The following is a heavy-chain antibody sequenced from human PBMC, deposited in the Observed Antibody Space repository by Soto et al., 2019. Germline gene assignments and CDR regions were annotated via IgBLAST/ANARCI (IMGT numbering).Heavy chain of an antibody. CDR2: IYYSGST. CDR3: ARQDYDINP. Sequence: SETLSLTCTASGGSISSSSYYWGWIRQPPGKGLEWIGSIYYSGSTYYNPSLKSRVTISVDTSKNQFSLKLSSVTAADTAVYYCARQDYDINPWGQGTLVTVSS. V-gene: IGHV4-39*01. J-gene: IGHJ5*02. CDR1: GGSISSSSYY. D-gene: IGHD3-9*01.